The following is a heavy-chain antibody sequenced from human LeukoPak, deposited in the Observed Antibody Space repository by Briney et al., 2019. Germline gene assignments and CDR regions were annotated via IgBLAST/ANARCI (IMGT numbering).Heavy chain of an antibody. J-gene: IGHJ4*02. CDR1: GYSFTSYW. Sequence: GESLKISCKGSGYSFTSYWIGWVRQMPGKGLEWMGIIYPGDSDTRYSPSFQGQVTISADKSISTAYLQWSSLKASDTAMYYCARQWGVGEYSSSSTHFDYWGQGTLVTVSS. CDR2: IYPGDSDT. CDR3: ARQWGVGEYSSSSTHFDY. V-gene: IGHV5-51*01. D-gene: IGHD6-6*01.